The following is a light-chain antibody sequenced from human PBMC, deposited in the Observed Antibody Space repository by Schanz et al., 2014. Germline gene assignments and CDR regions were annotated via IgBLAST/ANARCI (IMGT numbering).Light chain of an antibody. Sequence: QSVLTQPPSASGTPGQRITISCSGSTSKSGSYYVYWYQQLPGTAPRLLISRDSQRPSGVPDRFSGSKSGTSASLAITGLQAEDEADYYCAAWEDSLNAWVFGGGTKLTVL. J-gene: IGLJ3*02. CDR3: AAWEDSLNAWV. CDR2: RDS. V-gene: IGLV1-44*01. CDR1: TSKSGSYY.